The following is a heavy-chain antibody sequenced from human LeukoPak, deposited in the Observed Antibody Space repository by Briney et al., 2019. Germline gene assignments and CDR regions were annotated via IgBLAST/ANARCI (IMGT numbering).Heavy chain of an antibody. Sequence: GASVKVSCKASGYTFTSYDINWVRQATGQGLEWMGWMNPNSGNTGYAQKFQGRVTMTRNTSISTAYMELSSLRSGDTAVYYCARGLFCSSTSCYTSWFDPWGQGTLVTVSS. J-gene: IGHJ5*02. CDR2: MNPNSGNT. CDR1: GYTFTSYD. CDR3: ARGLFCSSTSCYTSWFDP. D-gene: IGHD2-2*02. V-gene: IGHV1-8*01.